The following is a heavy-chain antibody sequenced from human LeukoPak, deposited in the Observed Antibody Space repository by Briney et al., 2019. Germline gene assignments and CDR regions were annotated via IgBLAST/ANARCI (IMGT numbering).Heavy chain of an antibody. D-gene: IGHD3-3*01. CDR2: IYHSGST. CDR1: GYSISSGYY. J-gene: IGHJ4*02. CDR3: ARQGVLRFLEWLSDFDY. V-gene: IGHV4-38-2*01. Sequence: SETLSLTCAVSGYSISSGYYWGWIRQPPGKGLEWIGSIYHSGSTYYNPSLKNRVTISVDTSKNQFSLRLSSVTAADTAVYYCARQGVLRFLEWLSDFDYWGQGTLVTVSS.